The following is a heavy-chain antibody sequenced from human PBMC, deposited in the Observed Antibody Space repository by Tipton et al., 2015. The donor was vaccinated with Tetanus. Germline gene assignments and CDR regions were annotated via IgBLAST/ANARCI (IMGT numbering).Heavy chain of an antibody. CDR2: ILYTGST. J-gene: IGHJ4*02. V-gene: IGHV4-31*11. CDR1: GGSISSGGFY. CDR3: ARGSRYHFDS. D-gene: IGHD1-1*01. Sequence: TLSLTCAVSGGSISSGGFYWTWIRQHPGKGLEWIGYILYTGSTFTTPSLKSRVTISVDTSKNQFSLKLTSVTAADTAVFYCARGSRYHFDSWGQGTLVTVSS.